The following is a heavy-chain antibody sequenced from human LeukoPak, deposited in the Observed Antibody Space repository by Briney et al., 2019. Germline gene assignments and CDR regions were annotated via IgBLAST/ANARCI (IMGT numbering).Heavy chain of an antibody. D-gene: IGHD3-22*01. CDR3: ARDPTHYDSSGYPLDY. J-gene: IGHJ4*02. CDR1: GYTFTSYY. Sequence: ASVKVSCKASGYTFTSYYMHWVRQAPGQGLEWMGIINPSGGSTSYAQNFQGRVTMTRDTSTSTVYMELSSLRSEDTAVYYCARDPTHYDSSGYPLDYWGQGTLVTVSS. V-gene: IGHV1-46*01. CDR2: INPSGGST.